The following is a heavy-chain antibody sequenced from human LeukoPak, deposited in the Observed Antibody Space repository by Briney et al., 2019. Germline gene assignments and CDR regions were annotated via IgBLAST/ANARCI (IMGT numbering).Heavy chain of an antibody. J-gene: IGHJ4*02. V-gene: IGHV3-30*02. CDR3: AKRPYYDFWSGYYGDYFDY. CDR1: GFTFSSYG. CDR2: IWYDGSNK. Sequence: PGGSLRLSCAASGFTFSSYGMHWVRQAPGKGLEWVAVIWYDGSNKYYADSVKGRFTISRDNSKNTLYLQMNSLRAEDTAVYYCAKRPYYDFWSGYYGDYFDYWGQGTLVTVSS. D-gene: IGHD3-3*01.